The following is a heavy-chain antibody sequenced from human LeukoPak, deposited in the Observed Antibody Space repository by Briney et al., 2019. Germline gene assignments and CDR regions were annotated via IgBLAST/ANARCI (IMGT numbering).Heavy chain of an antibody. Sequence: SETLSLTCTVSGGSISSDYWSWIRQPPGKGLEWIGYIYDSGSTNFNPSLKSRVTISVDKSKNQFSLKLSSATAADTAVYCCAREGGGTELYYFDYWGQGTLVTVSS. D-gene: IGHD3-16*01. CDR3: AREGGGTELYYFDY. J-gene: IGHJ4*02. V-gene: IGHV4-59*12. CDR1: GGSISSDY. CDR2: IYDSGST.